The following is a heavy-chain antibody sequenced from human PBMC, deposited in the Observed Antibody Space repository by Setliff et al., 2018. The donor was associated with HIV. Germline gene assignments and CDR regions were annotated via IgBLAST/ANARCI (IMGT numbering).Heavy chain of an antibody. J-gene: IGHJ4*02. CDR3: ARGRKKTLAVSGTRYFDF. Sequence: LSLTCAVYGGSFTDFYWTFIRQSPGKGLEWIGEITHSGSTTYDPSLKSRITVSVDTSKNQFSLKLTSVTAADMGAYYCARGRKKTLAVSGTRYFDFWGQGTLVTVSS. CDR1: GGSFTDFY. V-gene: IGHV4-34*01. D-gene: IGHD6-19*01. CDR2: ITHSGST.